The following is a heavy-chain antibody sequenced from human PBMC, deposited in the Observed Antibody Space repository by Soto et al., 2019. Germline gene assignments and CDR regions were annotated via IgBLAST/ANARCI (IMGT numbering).Heavy chain of an antibody. V-gene: IGHV3-23*01. CDR2: ISGSGGST. CDR1: GFTFSNYA. D-gene: IGHD6-19*01. Sequence: VQLLESGGGLVQPGGSLRLSCAASGFTFSNYAMNWVRQAPGKGLEWVSVISGSGGSTYYADSVKGRFTISRDNSKNTLYLQMNSLRDEYTAVYYCASRSSGWYFDYWGQGTLVTVSS. J-gene: IGHJ4*02. CDR3: ASRSSGWYFDY.